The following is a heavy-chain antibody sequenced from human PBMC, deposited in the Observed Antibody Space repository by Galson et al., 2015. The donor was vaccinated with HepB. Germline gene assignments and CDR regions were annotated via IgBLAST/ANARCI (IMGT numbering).Heavy chain of an antibody. D-gene: IGHD1-26*01. V-gene: IGHV3-30-3*01. CDR3: ARGWEQSSH. J-gene: IGHJ4*02. CDR1: GFTFSNYA. CDR2: IIYDGSKK. Sequence: SLRLSCAASGFTFSNYAMHWVRQAPGKGLEWVAVIIYDGSKKYYADSVKGRFTISRDNSKNTLYLQMNSLRAEDTAVYYCARGWEQSSHWGQGILVTVSS.